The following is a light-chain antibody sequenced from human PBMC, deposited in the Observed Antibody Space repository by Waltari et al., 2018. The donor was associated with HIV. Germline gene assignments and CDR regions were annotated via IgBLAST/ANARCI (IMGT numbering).Light chain of an antibody. CDR2: GYN. Sequence: QSVLTQPPSVSGAPGQRVTISCTGPSSNIGTGYDVHWYQQLPGTAPRLLIYGYNNRPSGVPDRFSGSKSGTSASLAITGLQAEDEAEYYCQSYDTSLSGSVFGGGTKLTVL. J-gene: IGLJ3*02. CDR1: SSNIGTGYD. V-gene: IGLV1-40*01. CDR3: QSYDTSLSGSV.